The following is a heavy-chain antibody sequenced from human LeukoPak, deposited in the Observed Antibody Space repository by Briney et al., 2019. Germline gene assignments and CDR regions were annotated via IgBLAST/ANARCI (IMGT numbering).Heavy chain of an antibody. V-gene: IGHV3-74*01. Sequence: GGSLRLSCAASGFTFSSCWMHWVRQTPGKGLVWVSRINSDGSNTIYADSVKGRFTISRDNAKNTLYLQMNSLRAEDMAVYYCARDYFGMALYWGQGTLVTVSS. CDR2: INSDGSNT. J-gene: IGHJ4*02. CDR1: GFTFSSCW. D-gene: IGHD3-10*01. CDR3: ARDYFGMALY.